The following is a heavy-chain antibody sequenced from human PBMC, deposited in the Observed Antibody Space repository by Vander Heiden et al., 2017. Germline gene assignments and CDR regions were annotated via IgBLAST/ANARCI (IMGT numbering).Heavy chain of an antibody. CDR2: INPQTGGT. Sequence: QVQLVQSGAEVKKPGASVKVSCKASGYTFTGYYIHWVRQAPGQGLEWMGWINPQTGGTNYAQEFQGRVTMTRDTSISTAYMELRRLRSDDTAVYYCARDRGFGDSHDSWGQGTLVTVSS. CDR3: ARDRGFGDSHDS. V-gene: IGHV1-2*02. D-gene: IGHD2-21*02. J-gene: IGHJ4*02. CDR1: GYTFTGYY.